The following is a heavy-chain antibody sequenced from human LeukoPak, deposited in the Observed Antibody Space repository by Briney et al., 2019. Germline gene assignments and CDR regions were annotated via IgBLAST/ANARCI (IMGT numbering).Heavy chain of an antibody. CDR2: IHDSGTT. CDR3: ADRRSSGWYAY. J-gene: IGHJ4*02. V-gene: IGHV3-53*01. CDR1: GFTVSSNY. Sequence: GGSLRLSCATSGFTVSSNYMSWVRQAPGKGLEWVSVIHDSGTTYYADSVKGRFLIFRDTSKNTVDLQMNSLRVEDTAVYYCADRRSSGWYAYWGQGTLVTVSS. D-gene: IGHD6-19*01.